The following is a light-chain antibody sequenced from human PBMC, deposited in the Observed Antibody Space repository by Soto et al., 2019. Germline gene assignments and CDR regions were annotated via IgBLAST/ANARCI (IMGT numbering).Light chain of an antibody. CDR3: AAWDDSLRGRV. Sequence: SVLTQPPSASGTPGQRVTISCSGSSSNIGSNPVSWYRQLPGTAPKSLIYSDNQRPSGVPDRISGSRSGTSASLAISGLQSEDEAEYYCAAWDDSLRGRVFGGGTQLTVL. V-gene: IGLV1-44*01. CDR2: SDN. CDR1: SSNIGSNP. J-gene: IGLJ2*01.